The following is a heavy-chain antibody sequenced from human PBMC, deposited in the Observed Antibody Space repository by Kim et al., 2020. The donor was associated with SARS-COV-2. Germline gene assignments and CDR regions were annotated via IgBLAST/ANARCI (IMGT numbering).Heavy chain of an antibody. J-gene: IGHJ5*02. CDR1: GGSISSSSYY. V-gene: IGHV4-39*01. D-gene: IGHD6-19*01. Sequence: SETLSLTCTVSGGSISSSSYYWGWIRQPPGKGLEWIGSIYYSGSTYYNPSLKSRVTISVDTSKNQFSLKLSSVTAADTAVYYCARVGLSSGWRDYNWFDPWGQGTLVTVSS. CDR3: ARVGLSSGWRDYNWFDP. CDR2: IYYSGST.